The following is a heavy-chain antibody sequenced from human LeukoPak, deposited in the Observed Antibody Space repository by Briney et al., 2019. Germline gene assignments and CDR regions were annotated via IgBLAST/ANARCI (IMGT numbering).Heavy chain of an antibody. J-gene: IGHJ3*02. D-gene: IGHD3-3*01. CDR1: GYSITSGYY. CDR3: ARGFEEVDAFDI. V-gene: IGHV4-38-2*02. CDR2: IYYSGST. Sequence: TPSETLSLTCTVSGYSITSGYYWGWIRQPPGKGLEWIGSIYYSGSTYYNPSLKSRVTISVDTSKNQFSLKLSSVTAADTAVYYCARGFEEVDAFDIWSQGTMVTVSS.